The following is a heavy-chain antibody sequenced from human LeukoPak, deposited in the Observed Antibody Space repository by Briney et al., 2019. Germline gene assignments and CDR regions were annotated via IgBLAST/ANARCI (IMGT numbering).Heavy chain of an antibody. Sequence: VASVEVSCKASGGTFSSYAISWVRQAPGQGLEWMGGIIPIFGTANYAQKFQGRVTITADKSTSTAYMELSSLRSEDTAVYYCARVWDYYGSGYAFDIWGQGTMVTVSS. CDR3: ARVWDYYGSGYAFDI. V-gene: IGHV1-69*06. D-gene: IGHD3-10*01. J-gene: IGHJ3*02. CDR2: IIPIFGTA. CDR1: GGTFSSYA.